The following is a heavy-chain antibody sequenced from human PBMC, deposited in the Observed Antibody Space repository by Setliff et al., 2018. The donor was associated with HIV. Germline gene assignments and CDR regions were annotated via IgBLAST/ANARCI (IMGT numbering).Heavy chain of an antibody. CDR1: GFTVSSNY. CDR2: IYSGGST. V-gene: IGHV3-53*01. Sequence: QAGGSLRLSCAASGFTVSSNYMNWVRQAPGKGLEWVSVIYSGGSTYYADSVKGRFTISRDNSKNTLFLQMNSLRAEDTAVYYCARDAIRLAMRGWFDPWGQGTLVTVSS. CDR3: ARDAIRLAMRGWFDP. J-gene: IGHJ5*02. D-gene: IGHD3-10*01.